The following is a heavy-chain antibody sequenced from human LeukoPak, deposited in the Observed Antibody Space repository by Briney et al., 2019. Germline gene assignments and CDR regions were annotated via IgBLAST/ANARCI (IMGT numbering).Heavy chain of an antibody. CDR3: AREPGGYCSGGSCYYWYFDL. Sequence: GSLRLSCAASGFTFSNYWMHWIRQPPGKGLEWIGEINHSGSTNYNPSLRSRVTISVDTSKNQFSLKLSSVTAADTAVYYCAREPGGYCSGGSCYYWYFDLWGRGTLVTVSS. CDR2: INHSGST. J-gene: IGHJ2*01. V-gene: IGHV4-34*01. D-gene: IGHD2-15*01. CDR1: GFTFSNYW.